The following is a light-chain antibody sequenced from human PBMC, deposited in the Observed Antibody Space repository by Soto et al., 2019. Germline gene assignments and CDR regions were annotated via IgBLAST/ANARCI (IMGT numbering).Light chain of an antibody. J-gene: IGKJ5*01. CDR3: QQYDNRLPIT. V-gene: IGKV1-33*01. CDR2: DAS. CDR1: QDIRKN. Sequence: IQMTQSPSSLSASVGDRVTITCQARQDIRKNLNWYQQKPGKAPKLLIYDASSLQTGVPSRFRGSGSATHFTFTISSLQPEDIATYYCQQYDNRLPITFGQGTRLEIK.